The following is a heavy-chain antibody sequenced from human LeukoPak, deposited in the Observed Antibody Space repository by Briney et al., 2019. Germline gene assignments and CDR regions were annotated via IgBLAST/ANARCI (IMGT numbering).Heavy chain of an antibody. J-gene: IGHJ4*02. Sequence: SETLSLTCTVSGDSISSGIHYWSWIRQPAGKGLEWIGRIYTSGSTNYNPSLKSRVTIPLDTSKNQFSLNLSSVTAADTAMYYCARRITGILAPIDYWGQGTLVTVSS. CDR2: IYTSGST. CDR3: ARRITGILAPIDY. D-gene: IGHD1-20*01. CDR1: GDSISSGIHY. V-gene: IGHV4-61*02.